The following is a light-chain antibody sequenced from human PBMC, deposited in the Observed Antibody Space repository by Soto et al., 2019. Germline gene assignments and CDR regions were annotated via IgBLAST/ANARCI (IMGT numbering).Light chain of an antibody. Sequence: QSALXQPPSASGSPGQSVTISCTGTSSDVGAYDYVSWYQQHPGKAPKLLLYEVNKRPSGVPDRFSGSKSGNTASLTVSGLQAEDEADYYCSSYAGTNNWGVFGTGTKVTVL. J-gene: IGLJ1*01. V-gene: IGLV2-8*01. CDR2: EVN. CDR1: SSDVGAYDY. CDR3: SSYAGTNNWGV.